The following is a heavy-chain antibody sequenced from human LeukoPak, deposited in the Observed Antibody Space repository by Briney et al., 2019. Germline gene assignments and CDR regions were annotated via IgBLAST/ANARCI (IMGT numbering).Heavy chain of an antibody. V-gene: IGHV4-34*01. J-gene: IGHJ6*02. CDR1: GGSFSGYY. CDR3: ARSGGYYYYYYGMDV. D-gene: IGHD2-15*01. Sequence: SETLSLTCAVYGGSFSGYYWSWIRQPPGKGLEWIGEINHSGSTNYNPSLKSGVTISVDTSKNQFSLKLSSVTAADTAVYYCARSGGYYYYYYGMDVWGQGTTVTVS. CDR2: INHSGST.